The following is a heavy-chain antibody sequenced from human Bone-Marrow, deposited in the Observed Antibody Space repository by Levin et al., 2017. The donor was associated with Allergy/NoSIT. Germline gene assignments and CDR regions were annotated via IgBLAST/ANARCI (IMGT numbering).Heavy chain of an antibody. CDR1: GGTFSSYA. J-gene: IGHJ4*02. CDR2: IIPIFGTA. Sequence: SVKVSCKASGGTFSSYAISWVRQAPGQGLEWMGGIIPIFGTANYAQKFQGRVTITADESTSTAYMELSSLRSEDTAVYYCARVSAAAIIRGYYDTPGPIDYWGQGTLVTVSS. D-gene: IGHD3-22*01. CDR3: ARVSAAAIIRGYYDTPGPIDY. V-gene: IGHV1-69*13.